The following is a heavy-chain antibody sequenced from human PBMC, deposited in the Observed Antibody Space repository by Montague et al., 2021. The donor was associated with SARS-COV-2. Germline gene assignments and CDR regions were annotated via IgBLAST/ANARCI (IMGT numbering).Heavy chain of an antibody. V-gene: IGHV3-23*03. CDR3: AKDPVPVAGRYFDY. D-gene: IGHD6-19*01. CDR1: GFTFNNYA. CDR2: IASGCRST. Sequence: SLRLSCAASGFTFNNYAMNWVRQAPGKGLEWVSVIASGCRSTFXXXSXXGRFTISRDNSKDTLYLQMYSLRPEDTAIYYCAKDPVPVAGRYFDYWGQGTLVTVSS. J-gene: IGHJ4*02.